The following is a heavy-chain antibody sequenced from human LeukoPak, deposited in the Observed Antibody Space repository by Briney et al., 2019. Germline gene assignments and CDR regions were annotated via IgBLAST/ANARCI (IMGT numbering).Heavy chain of an antibody. V-gene: IGHV3-48*01. D-gene: IGHD4-17*01. Sequence: GGSLRLSCAVSGFSFSDYGINWVRRAPGKGLEWLSHSNSNGAVISYADSVKGRFTVSRDTAKSSLYLHLNGLRVEDTAIYFCARDPDGDYDFDYWGQGTLVIVSS. CDR2: SNSNGAVI. CDR1: GFSFSDYG. CDR3: ARDPDGDYDFDY. J-gene: IGHJ4*02.